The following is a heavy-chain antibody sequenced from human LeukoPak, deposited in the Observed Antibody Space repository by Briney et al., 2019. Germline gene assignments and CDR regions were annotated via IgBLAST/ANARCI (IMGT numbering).Heavy chain of an antibody. Sequence: GGSLRLSCAASGFTFSSYAMHWVRQAPGKGLEWVAVISYDGSNKYYADSVKGRFTISRDNSKNPLYLQMNSLRAEDTAVYYCARTGGAYVQSPDYWGQGTLVTVSS. V-gene: IGHV3-30*04. CDR1: GFTFSSYA. CDR2: ISYDGSNK. CDR3: ARTGGAYVQSPDY. J-gene: IGHJ4*02. D-gene: IGHD3-16*01.